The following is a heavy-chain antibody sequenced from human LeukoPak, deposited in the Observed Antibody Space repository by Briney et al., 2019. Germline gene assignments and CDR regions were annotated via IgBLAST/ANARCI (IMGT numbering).Heavy chain of an antibody. Sequence: SQTLSLTCTVSGGSISSGSYYWSWIRQPAGKGLEWIGRIYTSGSTNYNPSLKSRVTISVDTSKNQFSLKLSSVTAADTAVYYCARGHCSGGSCILLSWGQGTLVTVSS. V-gene: IGHV4-61*02. D-gene: IGHD2-15*01. J-gene: IGHJ5*02. CDR2: IYTSGST. CDR1: GGSISSGSYY. CDR3: ARGHCSGGSCILLS.